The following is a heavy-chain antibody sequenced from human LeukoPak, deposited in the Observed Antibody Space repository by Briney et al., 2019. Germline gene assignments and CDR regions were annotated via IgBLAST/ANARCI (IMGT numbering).Heavy chain of an antibody. J-gene: IGHJ5*02. CDR2: INYSGST. Sequence: SETLSLTCAVYGGSFSGYYWSWIRQPPGKGLEWIGEINYSGSTNYNPSLKSRVTISVDTSKNQFSLKLSSVTAADTAVYYCARGYCSGGSCYSGRWNWFDPWGQGTLVTVSS. V-gene: IGHV4-34*01. CDR1: GGSFSGYY. D-gene: IGHD2-15*01. CDR3: ARGYCSGGSCYSGRWNWFDP.